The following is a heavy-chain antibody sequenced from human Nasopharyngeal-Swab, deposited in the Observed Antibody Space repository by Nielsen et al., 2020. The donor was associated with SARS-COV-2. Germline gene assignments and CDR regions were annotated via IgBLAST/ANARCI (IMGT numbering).Heavy chain of an antibody. CDR2: VYYSGST. CDR3: VRDLVTIVYRYFDL. CDR1: GGSVSTVRNY. Sequence: SETLSLTCTVSGGSVSTVRNYWTWIRQPPGKGLEWIGYVYYSGSTKYNLSPKSRVTISIDMSKNQFSLELRSVTAADTAVYYCVRDLVTIVYRYFDLWGRGTLVTVSS. J-gene: IGHJ2*01. D-gene: IGHD4-17*01. V-gene: IGHV4-61*01.